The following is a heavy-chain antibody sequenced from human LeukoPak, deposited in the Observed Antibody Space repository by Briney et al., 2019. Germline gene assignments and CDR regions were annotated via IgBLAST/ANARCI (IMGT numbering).Heavy chain of an antibody. J-gene: IGHJ4*02. D-gene: IGHD3-10*01. CDR2: INPSSGDA. V-gene: IGHV1-2*06. CDR1: GYTLTDYY. Sequence: GASVKVSCKASGYTLTDYYRHWVRQAPGQGLEWMVRINPSSGDANYAHKFQGRVTMTRDTSIGTAYMELSRLRSDDSAIYYCARGSGLGHHFEYWGQGTLVTVSS. CDR3: ARGSGLGHHFEY.